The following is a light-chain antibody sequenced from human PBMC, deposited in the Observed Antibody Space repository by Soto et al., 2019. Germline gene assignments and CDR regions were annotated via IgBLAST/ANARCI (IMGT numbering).Light chain of an antibody. CDR2: DTS. J-gene: IGKJ5*01. CDR1: QSINSNY. CDR3: QQYGSSPT. V-gene: IGKV3D-20*01. Sequence: EIVLTQSPATLFLSPGERATLSCGASQSINSNYLAWYQQKPGLAPRLVIYDTSRRAPGIPDRLTGSGSGTDFTLTISRLEPEDSAIYYCQQYGSSPTFGQGTRLEIK.